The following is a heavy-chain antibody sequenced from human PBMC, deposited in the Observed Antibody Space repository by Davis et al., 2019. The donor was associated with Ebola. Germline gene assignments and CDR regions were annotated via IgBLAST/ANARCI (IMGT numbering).Heavy chain of an antibody. J-gene: IGHJ6*02. V-gene: IGHV4-34*01. D-gene: IGHD3-16*01. CDR1: GGSFSGYY. CDR2: INHSGST. CDR3: ARLKSLGGYYYYYGMDV. Sequence: MPGGSLRLSCAVYGGSFSGYYWSWIRQPPGKGLEWIGEINHSGSTNYNPSLKSRVTISVDTSKNQFSLKLSSVTAADTAVYYCARLKSLGGYYYYYGMDVWGQGTTVTVSS.